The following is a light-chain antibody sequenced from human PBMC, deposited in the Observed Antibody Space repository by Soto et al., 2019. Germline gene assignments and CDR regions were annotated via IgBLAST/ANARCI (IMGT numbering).Light chain of an antibody. Sequence: EIVMTQSPXTLPVTPGEPASISCRSSQSLLYNNTYNYLDWYVQKPGQSPQLLIYFGSNRAPGVPDRFSGSGSGTDFTLKINRVEAEDVGTYYCMQALQSLTFGQGTRLEI. CDR3: MQALQSLT. J-gene: IGKJ5*01. CDR1: QSLLYNNTYNY. CDR2: FGS. V-gene: IGKV2-28*01.